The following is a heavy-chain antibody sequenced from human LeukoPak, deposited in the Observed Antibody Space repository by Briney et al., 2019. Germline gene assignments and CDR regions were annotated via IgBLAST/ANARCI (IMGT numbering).Heavy chain of an antibody. D-gene: IGHD5-18*01. CDR1: GDSVSSNSAA. J-gene: IGHJ4*02. CDR2: PYYRSKWYN. Sequence: SQTLSLTCAISGDSVSSNSAAWNWIRQSPSRGLEWLGRPYYRSKWYNDYAVSMKSRITINPDTSKNQFSLQLNSVTPEDMAVYYCARGLGGYSYGLRAYYFDYWGQGTLVTVSS. V-gene: IGHV6-1*01. CDR3: ARGLGGYSYGLRAYYFDY.